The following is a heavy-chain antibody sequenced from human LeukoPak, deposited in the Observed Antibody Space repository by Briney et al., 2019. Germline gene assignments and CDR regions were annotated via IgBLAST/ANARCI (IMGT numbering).Heavy chain of an antibody. J-gene: IGHJ4*02. D-gene: IGHD2-15*01. V-gene: IGHV4-39*01. Sequence: PSETLSLTCTVSGGSISSSSYYWGWIRQPPGKGLEWIGSIYYSGSTYYNPYLKSRVTISVDTSKNQFSLKLSSVTAADTAVYYCARQGCSGGSCYLDYWGQGTLVTVSS. CDR2: IYYSGST. CDR1: GGSISSSSYY. CDR3: ARQGCSGGSCYLDY.